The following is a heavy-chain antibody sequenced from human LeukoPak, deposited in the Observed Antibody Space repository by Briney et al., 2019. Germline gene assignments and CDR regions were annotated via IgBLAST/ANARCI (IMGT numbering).Heavy chain of an antibody. CDR2: IYYSGST. Sequence: SETLSLTCTVSGGSISSYYWGWIRQPPGKGLEWIGSIYYSGSTYYNPSLKSRVTIPVDTSKNQFSLKLSSVTAADTAVYYCAREPYIVVVTATGAAGAFDIWGQGTMVTVSS. D-gene: IGHD2-21*02. CDR3: AREPYIVVVTATGAAGAFDI. CDR1: GGSISSYY. J-gene: IGHJ3*02. V-gene: IGHV4-39*07.